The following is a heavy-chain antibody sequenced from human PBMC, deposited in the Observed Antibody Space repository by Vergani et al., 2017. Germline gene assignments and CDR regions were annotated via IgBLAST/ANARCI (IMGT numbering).Heavy chain of an antibody. CDR3: AGAEKSSGGSYYYGMDV. J-gene: IGHJ6*02. V-gene: IGHV3-48*04. D-gene: IGHD3-10*01. CDR1: GFTFSSYA. Sequence: EVQLLESGGGLVQPGGSLRLSCAASGFTFSSYAMSWVRQAPGKGLEWVSYISSSSSYTNYADSVKGRFTISRDNAKNSLYLQMNSLRAEDTAVYYCAGAEKSSGGSYYYGMDVWGQGTTVTVSS. CDR2: ISSSSSYT.